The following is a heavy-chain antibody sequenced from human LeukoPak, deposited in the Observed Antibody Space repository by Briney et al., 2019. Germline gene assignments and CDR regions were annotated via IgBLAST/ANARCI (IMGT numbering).Heavy chain of an antibody. J-gene: IGHJ6*03. CDR3: ARGYYDSSGYYYYYYYYMDV. Sequence: ASVKVSCKASGYTFTGYYMHWVRQAPGQGLEWMGWMNPNSGGTNYAQNFQGRVTMTRDTSISTAYMELSRLKSDDTAVYYCARGYYDSSGYYYYYYYYMDVWGKGTTVTVSS. V-gene: IGHV1-2*02. CDR2: MNPNSGGT. D-gene: IGHD3-22*01. CDR1: GYTFTGYY.